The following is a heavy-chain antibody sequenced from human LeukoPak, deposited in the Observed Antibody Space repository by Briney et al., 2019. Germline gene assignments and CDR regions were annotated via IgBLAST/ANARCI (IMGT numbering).Heavy chain of an antibody. D-gene: IGHD3-9*01. CDR3: ARLQYYDIVP. CDR2: INPNSGGT. Sequence: GASVKVSCKASGYTFTGYYMLWVRQAPGQGLEWMGWINPNSGGTNYAQKFQGRVTMTRDTSISTAYMELSRLRSDDTAVYYCARLQYYDIVPWGQGTLVTVSS. V-gene: IGHV1-2*02. CDR1: GYTFTGYY. J-gene: IGHJ5*02.